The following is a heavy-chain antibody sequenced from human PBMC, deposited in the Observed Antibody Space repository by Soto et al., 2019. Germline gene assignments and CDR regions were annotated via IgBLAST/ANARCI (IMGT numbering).Heavy chain of an antibody. V-gene: IGHV5-10-1*01. CDR1: GYSFTSYW. D-gene: IGHD1-26*01. J-gene: IGHJ1*01. Sequence: GESLKISCKGSGYSFTSYWISWVRQMPGKGLEWMGRIDPSDSYTNYSPSFQGHVTISADKSISTAYLQWSSLKASDTAMYYCARLNSGSYFTVYFQHWGQGTLVTLSS. CDR2: IDPSDSYT. CDR3: ARLNSGSYFTVYFQH.